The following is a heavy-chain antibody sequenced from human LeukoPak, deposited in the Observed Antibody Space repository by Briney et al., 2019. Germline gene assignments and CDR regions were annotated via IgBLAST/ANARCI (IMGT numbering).Heavy chain of an antibody. V-gene: IGHV3-11*01. Sequence: GGSLRLSCAASGFIFSDYYMSWIRQAPGKGLEWVSCISSSGASIFYADSVKGRFTISRDNTKNSLYLQMNSLRAEDTAVYYCARESGIVGSTSFDYWGQGTLVTVSS. CDR1: GFIFSDYY. CDR2: ISSSGASI. D-gene: IGHD1-26*01. CDR3: ARESGIVGSTSFDY. J-gene: IGHJ4*02.